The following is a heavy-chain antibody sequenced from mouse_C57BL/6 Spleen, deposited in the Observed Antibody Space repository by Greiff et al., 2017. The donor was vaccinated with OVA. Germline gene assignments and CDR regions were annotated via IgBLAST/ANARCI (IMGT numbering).Heavy chain of an antibody. CDR1: GYTFTSYW. CDR2: IDPSDSYT. V-gene: IGHV1-50*01. Sequence: VQLQQPGAELVKPGASVKLSCKASGYTFTSYWMQWVKQRPGQGLEWIGEIDPSDSYTNYNQKFKGKATLTVDTSSSTAYMQLSSLTSEDSAVYYCARRHYGSSRDFDYWGQGTTLTVSS. J-gene: IGHJ2*01. CDR3: ARRHYGSSRDFDY. D-gene: IGHD1-1*01.